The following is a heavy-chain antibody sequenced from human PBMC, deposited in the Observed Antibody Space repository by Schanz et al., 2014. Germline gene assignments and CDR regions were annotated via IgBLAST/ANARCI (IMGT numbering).Heavy chain of an antibody. CDR1: GFKFTDYA. D-gene: IGHD1-1*01. J-gene: IGHJ4*02. V-gene: IGHV3-7*01. Sequence: EMQLLESGGGLAQPGGSLRLSCAASGFKFTDYAMTWVRQAPGKGLEWVANINQDGSEKYYVDSVKGRFTISRDNAKNSLYLQMNGLRAEDTAVFYCARDGAELYYFDDWGQGTLVTVSS. CDR2: INQDGSEK. CDR3: ARDGAELYYFDD.